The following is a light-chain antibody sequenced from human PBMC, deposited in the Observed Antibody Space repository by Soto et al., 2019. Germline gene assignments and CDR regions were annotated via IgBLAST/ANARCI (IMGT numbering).Light chain of an antibody. CDR3: QQYGRSPWT. V-gene: IGKV3-20*01. Sequence: EIVLTQSPGTLSLSPGERATLSCRASQSVSSNYLAWHQQKPGQAPRLLIYGASSRATGIPDRFSGSGSGTDFTLTISRLEPEDFAVYYCQQYGRSPWTFGQGTKVDI. CDR1: QSVSSNY. J-gene: IGKJ1*01. CDR2: GAS.